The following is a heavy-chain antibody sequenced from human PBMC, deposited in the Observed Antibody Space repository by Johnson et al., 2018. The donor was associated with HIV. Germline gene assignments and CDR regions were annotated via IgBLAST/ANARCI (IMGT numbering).Heavy chain of an antibody. V-gene: IGHV3-7*03. D-gene: IGHD3-10*01. CDR3: ARDTSGEGRAFDI. J-gene: IGHJ3*02. CDR2: IKQDGSEK. CDR1: GFTFSSYW. Sequence: VQLVESGGGVVQPGGSLRLSCAASGFTFSSYWMSWVRQAPGKGLEWVANIKQDGSEKYYVDSVKGRFTISRDNAKNSLYLQMNSLRAEDTAVYYCARDTSGEGRAFDIWGQGTMVTVSS.